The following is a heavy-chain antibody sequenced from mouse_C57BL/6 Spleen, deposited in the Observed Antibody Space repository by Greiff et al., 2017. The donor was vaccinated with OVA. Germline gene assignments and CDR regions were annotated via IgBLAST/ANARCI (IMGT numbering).Heavy chain of an antibody. CDR1: GYTFTSYW. CDR3: ARFYDSSARAMDY. D-gene: IGHD2-4*01. V-gene: IGHV1-52*01. J-gene: IGHJ4*01. Sequence: VQLQQPGAELVRPGSSVKLSCKASGYTFTSYWMHWVKQRPIQGLEWIGNIDPSDSETNYNQKFKDKATLTVDKSSSTAYMQLSSLTSEDSAVYYCARFYDSSARAMDYWGQGTSVTVSS. CDR2: IDPSDSET.